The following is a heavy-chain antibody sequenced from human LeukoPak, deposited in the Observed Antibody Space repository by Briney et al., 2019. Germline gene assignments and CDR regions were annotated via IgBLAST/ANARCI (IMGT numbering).Heavy chain of an antibody. CDR2: ISHSGST. CDR1: GDSISSHKW. J-gene: IGHJ4*02. Sequence: SETLSLTCTVSGDSISSHKWWWCWVRQPPGKGLEWIGEISHSGSTNYNPSLKSRVTISVDTSKNQFSLKLSSVTAADTAVYYCARLGEYDYVWGSYRAFDYWGQGTLVTVSS. D-gene: IGHD3-16*02. CDR3: ARLGEYDYVWGSYRAFDY. V-gene: IGHV4-4*02.